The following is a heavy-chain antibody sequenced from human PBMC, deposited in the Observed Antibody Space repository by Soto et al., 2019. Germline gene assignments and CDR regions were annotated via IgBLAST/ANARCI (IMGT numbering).Heavy chain of an antibody. D-gene: IGHD6-13*01. CDR3: ARDKVAAAMGGEPYYYYGMDV. J-gene: IGHJ6*02. CDR1: GGTFSSYA. V-gene: IGHV1-69*01. CDR2: IIPIFGTA. Sequence: QVQLVQSGAEVKKPGSSVKVSCKASGGTFSSYAISWVRQAPGQGLEWMGGIIPIFGTANYAQKFQGRVTIPTDESTSTAYMELSSLRSEDTAVYYCARDKVAAAMGGEPYYYYGMDVWGQGTTVTVSS.